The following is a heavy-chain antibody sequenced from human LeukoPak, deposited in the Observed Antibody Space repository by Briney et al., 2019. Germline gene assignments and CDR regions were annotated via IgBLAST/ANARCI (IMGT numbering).Heavy chain of an antibody. J-gene: IGHJ3*02. D-gene: IGHD1-26*01. CDR3: ARVSWELPGRAFDI. Sequence: GGSLRLSCTASGFTFSSYWMSWVRQAPGKGLEWVANIKQDGSEKYYVDSVKGRFTISRDNAKNSLYLQMNSLRAEDTAVYYCARVSWELPGRAFDIWGQGTMVTVSS. V-gene: IGHV3-7*01. CDR1: GFTFSSYW. CDR2: IKQDGSEK.